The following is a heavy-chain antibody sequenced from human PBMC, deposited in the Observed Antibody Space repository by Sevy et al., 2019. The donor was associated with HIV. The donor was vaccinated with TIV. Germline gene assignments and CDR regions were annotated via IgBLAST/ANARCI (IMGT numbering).Heavy chain of an antibody. Sequence: GESLKISCAASGFTFSSYGMHWVRQAPGKGLEWVAVISYDGSNKYYADSVKGRFTISRDNSKNTLYLQMNSLRAEDTAVYYCAKDHYPLGHLYYFDYWGQGTLVTVSS. D-gene: IGHD3-10*01. V-gene: IGHV3-30*18. J-gene: IGHJ4*02. CDR1: GFTFSSYG. CDR3: AKDHYPLGHLYYFDY. CDR2: ISYDGSNK.